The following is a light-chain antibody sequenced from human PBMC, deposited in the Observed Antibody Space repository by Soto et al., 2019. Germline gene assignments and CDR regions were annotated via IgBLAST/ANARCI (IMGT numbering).Light chain of an antibody. CDR1: QSISSY. J-gene: IGKJ1*01. V-gene: IGKV1-39*01. Sequence: DIQMTQSPSSLSASVGDRVTITCRASQSISSYLNWYQQKPGKAPKLLIYAASSLQSGVPSRFSGSGSGTDFTLTISSLQSEDFAVYYCQQYNNWPRRTFGQGTKVDIK. CDR2: AAS. CDR3: QQYNNWPRRT.